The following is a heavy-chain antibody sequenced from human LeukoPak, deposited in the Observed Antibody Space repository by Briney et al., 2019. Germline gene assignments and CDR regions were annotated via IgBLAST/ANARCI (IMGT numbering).Heavy chain of an antibody. V-gene: IGHV3-11*01. CDR2: ISSSGSTI. D-gene: IGHD2-15*01. CDR3: ASIRVAAAMGDAFDI. CDR1: GFTFSDYY. J-gene: IGHJ3*02. Sequence: PGGSLRLSCAASGFTFSDYYMSWIRQAPGKGLEWVSYISSSGSTIYYADSVKGRFTISRDNAKNSLYLQMNSLRAEDTAVYYCASIRVAAAMGDAFDIWGQGTMVTVSS.